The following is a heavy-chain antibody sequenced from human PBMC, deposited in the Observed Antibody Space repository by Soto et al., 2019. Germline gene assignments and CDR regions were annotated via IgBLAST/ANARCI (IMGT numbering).Heavy chain of an antibody. CDR3: ATPHSPGGYSG. Sequence: QVQLVQSGAEVKKPGSSVKVSCKASGGTFSSYAISWVRQAPGHGLEWMGGIIPHFGTANYAQEFQGRGTLTADESTSTAYMELSSLRSEDTAVYYCATPHSPGGYSGWGQGTMVTVSP. CDR1: GGTFSSYA. J-gene: IGHJ4*02. V-gene: IGHV1-69*12. D-gene: IGHD5-12*01. CDR2: IIPHFGTA.